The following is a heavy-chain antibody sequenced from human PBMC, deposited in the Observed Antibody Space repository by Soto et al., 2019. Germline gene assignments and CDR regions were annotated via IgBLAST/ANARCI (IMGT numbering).Heavy chain of an antibody. D-gene: IGHD3-16*02. CDR2: VDPATGAS. CDR1: GYTFADYS. CDR3: TRLSRVTFIVN. V-gene: IGHV1-46*01. J-gene: IGHJ1*01. Sequence: QVQLVQSVAEVKSPGTSVKVSCQTSGYTFADYSIHWVRQAPGQGLEYMGKVDPATGASDSTQKIQGRVSLTSDASTATVYMELNNLRSEDTAIYYCTRLSRVTFIVNWVQGTLVTVSS.